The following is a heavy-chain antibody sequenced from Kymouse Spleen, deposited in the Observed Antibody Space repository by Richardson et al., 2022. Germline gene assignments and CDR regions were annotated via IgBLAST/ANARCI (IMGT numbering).Heavy chain of an antibody. D-gene: IGHD3-10*01. J-gene: IGHJ6*02. V-gene: IGHV4-39*01. CDR1: GGSISSSSYY. Sequence: QLQLQESGPGLVKPSETLSLTCTVSGGSISSSSYYWGWIRQPPGKGLEWIGSIYYSGSTYYNPSLKSRVTISVDTSKNQFSLKLSSVTAADTAVYYCARHSAYYYGSGSPLYYYYGMDVWGQGTTVTVSS. CDR2: IYYSGST. CDR3: ARHSAYYYGSGSPLYYYYGMDV.